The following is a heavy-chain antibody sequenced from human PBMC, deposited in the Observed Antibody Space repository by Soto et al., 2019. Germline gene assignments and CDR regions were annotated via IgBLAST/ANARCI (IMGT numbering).Heavy chain of an antibody. CDR1: GGTFSSYA. D-gene: IGHD3-10*01. J-gene: IGHJ5*02. Sequence: QVQLVQSGAEVKKPGSSVKVSCKASGGTFSSYAISWVRQAPGQGLEWMAGIIPIFGTANYAQKFQGRVTITADESTSTAYMEIRSLGSDDTAVYYCARDSLGGSGSYYNWFDPWGQGTLVAVSS. V-gene: IGHV1-69*01. CDR3: ARDSLGGSGSYYNWFDP. CDR2: IIPIFGTA.